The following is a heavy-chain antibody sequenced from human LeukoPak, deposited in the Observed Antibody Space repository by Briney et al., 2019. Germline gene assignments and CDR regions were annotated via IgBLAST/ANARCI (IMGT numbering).Heavy chain of an antibody. CDR3: ARDSSDWSGYLFDY. J-gene: IGHJ4*02. V-gene: IGHV3-23*01. Sequence: GGSLRLSCAASGFTFSSYAMSWVRQAPGKGLEWVSAISGSGGSTYYADSVKGRFTISRDNAKNSLYLQMNSLRAEDTAVYYCARDSSDWSGYLFDYWGQGTLVTVSS. D-gene: IGHD3-3*01. CDR2: ISGSGGST. CDR1: GFTFSSYA.